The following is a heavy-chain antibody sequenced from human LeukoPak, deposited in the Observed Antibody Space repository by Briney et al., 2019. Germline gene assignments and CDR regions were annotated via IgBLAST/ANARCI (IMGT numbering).Heavy chain of an antibody. CDR2: INSDGSST. CDR3: AKSLSQSGSFRDAFDI. J-gene: IGHJ3*02. Sequence: GGSLRLSCAASGFTFSSYWMHWVRQAPGKGLVWVSRINSDGSSTSYADSVEGRFTISRDNSKNTLYLQMNSLRAEDTAVYYCAKSLSQSGSFRDAFDIWGQGTMVTVSS. V-gene: IGHV3-74*01. D-gene: IGHD1-26*01. CDR1: GFTFSSYW.